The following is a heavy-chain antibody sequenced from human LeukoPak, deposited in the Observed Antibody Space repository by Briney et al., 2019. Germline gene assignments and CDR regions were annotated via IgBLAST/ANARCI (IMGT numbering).Heavy chain of an antibody. CDR1: GGSIGSSNW. V-gene: IGHV4-4*02. Sequence: SETLSLTCAVSGGSIGSSNWWSWVRQPPGKGLEWIGEIYHSGSTNYNPSLKSRVTISVDKSKNQFSLKLSSVTAADTAVYYCASTLVVPGEYYFDYWGQGTLVTVSS. CDR2: IYHSGST. J-gene: IGHJ4*02. D-gene: IGHD2-2*01. CDR3: ASTLVVPGEYYFDY.